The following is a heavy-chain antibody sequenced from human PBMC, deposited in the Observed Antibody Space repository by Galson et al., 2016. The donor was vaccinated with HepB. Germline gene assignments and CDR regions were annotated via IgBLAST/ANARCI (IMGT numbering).Heavy chain of an antibody. J-gene: IGHJ4*02. Sequence: PALVKPTQTLTLTCTFSGFSLNTGPVTVGWIRQPPGKALEWLALIYWNDDTRYSPSLKSRLTITQATSRNQVVLTMSNLDPVDTATYYCVTSQRAGTFSLWDSWGQGALVTGSS. CDR1: GFSLNTGPVT. V-gene: IGHV2-5*01. CDR2: IYWNDDT. CDR3: VTSQRAGTFSLWDS. D-gene: IGHD3-10*01.